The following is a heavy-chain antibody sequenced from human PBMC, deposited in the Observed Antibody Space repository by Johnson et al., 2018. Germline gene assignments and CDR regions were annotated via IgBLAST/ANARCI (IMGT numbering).Heavy chain of an antibody. CDR1: GFTLSSYG. CDR2: ISYDGSNK. V-gene: IGHV3-30*18. J-gene: IGHJ6*02. Sequence: VQLVESGGGVVQPGRSLRLSCAASGFTLSSYGMHWVRQAPGKGLEWVAGISYDGSNKYYADSVKGRFTISRDNSKNTLFLQMNSLRAEHTAGYYCAKGSTDMLEVPAARPHYYYYYGMDVWGQGTTVTVSS. D-gene: IGHD2-2*02. CDR3: AKGSTDMLEVPAARPHYYYYYGMDV.